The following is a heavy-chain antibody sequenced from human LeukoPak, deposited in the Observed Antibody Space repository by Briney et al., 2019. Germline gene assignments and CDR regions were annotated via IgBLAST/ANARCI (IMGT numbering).Heavy chain of an antibody. D-gene: IGHD2/OR15-2a*01. CDR3: ARVGEYDSFDY. CDR2: INTDGSST. J-gene: IGHJ4*02. CDR1: GFTFSSYW. Sequence: PGGSLRLSCAASGFTFSSYWMHWVRQAPGKGLVWVSRINTDGSSTSYADSVKGRFTISRDNAKNTLYLQMDSLRAEDTAVYYCARVGEYDSFDYWGQGTLVTVSS. V-gene: IGHV3-74*01.